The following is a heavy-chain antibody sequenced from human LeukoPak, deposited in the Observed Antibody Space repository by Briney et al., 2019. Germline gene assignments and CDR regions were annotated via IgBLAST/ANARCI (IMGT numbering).Heavy chain of an antibody. V-gene: IGHV3-30*03. Sequence: GGSLRLSCAASGFTFSSYWMSWVRQAPGKGLEWVAVISYDGSNKYYADSVKGRFTISRDNSKNTLYLQMNSLRAEDTAVYYCARDSGASLQWLTFSFDYWGQGTLVTVSS. J-gene: IGHJ4*02. CDR2: ISYDGSNK. CDR1: GFTFSSYW. D-gene: IGHD6-19*01. CDR3: ARDSGASLQWLTFSFDY.